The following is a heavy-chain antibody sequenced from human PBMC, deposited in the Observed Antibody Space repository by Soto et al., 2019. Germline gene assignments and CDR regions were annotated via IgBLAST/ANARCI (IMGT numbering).Heavy chain of an antibody. CDR2: IIPIFGTA. CDR1: GGTFSSYA. D-gene: IGHD3-10*01. Sequence: QVQLVQSGAEVKKPGSSVKVSCKASGGTFSSYAISWVRQAPGQGIEWMGGIIPIFGTANYAQKFQGRVTITSDESTSTAYIELSSLRSEDTAVYYCARGGGSGSYYKDYYYGMDVWGQGTTVTVSS. V-gene: IGHV1-69*01. CDR3: ARGGGSGSYYKDYYYGMDV. J-gene: IGHJ6*02.